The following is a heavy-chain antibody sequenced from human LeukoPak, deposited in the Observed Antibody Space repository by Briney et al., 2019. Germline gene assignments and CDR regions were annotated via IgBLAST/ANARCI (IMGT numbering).Heavy chain of an antibody. CDR2: IIPIFGTA. CDR1: GGTFSSYA. V-gene: IGHV1-69*05. Sequence: SVKVSCKASGGTFSSYAISWVRQAPGQGLEWMGRIIPIFGTANYAQKFQGRVTITTDESTSTAYMELSSLRSEDTAVYYCARERYSSSWTFDYWGQGTLVTVST. J-gene: IGHJ4*02. D-gene: IGHD6-13*01. CDR3: ARERYSSSWTFDY.